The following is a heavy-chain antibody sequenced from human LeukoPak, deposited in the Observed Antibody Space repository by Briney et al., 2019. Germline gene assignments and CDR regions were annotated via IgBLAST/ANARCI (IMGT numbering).Heavy chain of an antibody. D-gene: IGHD1-26*01. J-gene: IGHJ4*02. CDR1: GFTLTSSA. Sequence: GASVKVSYKASGFTLTSSAMQWVRQARGQRLEWIGWIVVGSGNTNYAQKFQERVTITRDMSTSTAYMELSSLRSEDTAVYYCAAGSGSYFHFDYWGQGTLVTVSS. CDR3: AAGSGSYFHFDY. V-gene: IGHV1-58*02. CDR2: IVVGSGNT.